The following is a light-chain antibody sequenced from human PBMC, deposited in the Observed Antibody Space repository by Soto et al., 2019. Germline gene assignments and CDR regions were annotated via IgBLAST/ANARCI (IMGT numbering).Light chain of an antibody. Sequence: EVVLTQSPSTLSLSPGERATLSCRASQTISSYLLWYQQKPGQTPRLLIYDASNRATGIPARFSGSGSETDFTLTISSLEPEDFAVYYCQHRMNWPLTCGQATRWRL. CDR1: QTISSY. J-gene: IGKJ5*01. CDR3: QHRMNWPLT. V-gene: IGKV3-11*01. CDR2: DAS.